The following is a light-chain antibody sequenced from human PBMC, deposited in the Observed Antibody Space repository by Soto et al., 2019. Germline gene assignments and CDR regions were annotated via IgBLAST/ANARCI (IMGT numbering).Light chain of an antibody. CDR2: AAS. J-gene: IGKJ5*01. CDR1: QRISSY. V-gene: IGKV1-39*01. CDR3: QQSYSTPSIT. Sequence: IQRPQSTSSLSASVGDRVTITCRASQRISSYLNWYQQKPGKAPKLLIYAASSLQSGVPSRFSGSGSGTDFTLTISSLQPEDFATYYCQQSYSTPSITFCQGTRLEIK.